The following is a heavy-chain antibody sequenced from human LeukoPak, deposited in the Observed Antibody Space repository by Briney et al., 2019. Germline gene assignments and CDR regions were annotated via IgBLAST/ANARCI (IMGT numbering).Heavy chain of an antibody. CDR2: IWPDGSIK. Sequence: GRSLRLSCTASGFPFSSYGMHWVRQAPGKGLVWVTVIWPDGSIKYYADSVKGRFTISRDNSKNTLYLQMNSLRAEDTAVYYCARGYKAGMDVWGQGTTVTVSS. CDR3: ARGYKAGMDV. J-gene: IGHJ6*02. CDR1: GFPFSSYG. V-gene: IGHV3-33*01. D-gene: IGHD5-12*01.